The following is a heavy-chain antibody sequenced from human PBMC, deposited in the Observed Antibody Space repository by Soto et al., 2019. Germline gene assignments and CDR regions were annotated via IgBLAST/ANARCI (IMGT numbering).Heavy chain of an antibody. J-gene: IGHJ4*02. D-gene: IGHD5-12*01. V-gene: IGHV3-74*01. Sequence: GGSLRLSCAASGFSFNNYWMHWVRQAPGKGLVWVSRINSDGTLTNYADSVKGRFTISRDNAKNTLRLQMNSLRAEDTAVYYCARGISGAYDSTYYWWGQGTLVTVSS. CDR3: ARGISGAYDSTYYW. CDR1: GFSFNNYW. CDR2: INSDGTLT.